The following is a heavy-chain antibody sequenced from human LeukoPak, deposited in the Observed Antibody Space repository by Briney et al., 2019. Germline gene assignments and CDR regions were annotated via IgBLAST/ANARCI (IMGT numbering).Heavy chain of an antibody. CDR1: GYTFTSYG. J-gene: IGHJ4*02. CDR3: ARDIGTTVPVY. Sequence: ASVKVSCRAFGYTFTSYGITWVRQAPGQGLEWMGIINPSGGSTSYAQKFQGRVTMTRDTSTSTVYMELSSLRSEDTAVYYCARDIGTTVPVYWGQGTLVTVSS. D-gene: IGHD4-17*01. CDR2: INPSGGST. V-gene: IGHV1-46*01.